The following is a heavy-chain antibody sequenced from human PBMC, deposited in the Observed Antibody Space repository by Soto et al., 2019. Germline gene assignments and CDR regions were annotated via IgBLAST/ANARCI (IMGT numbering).Heavy chain of an antibody. CDR2: IIPIFGTA. D-gene: IGHD5-18*01. V-gene: IGHV1-69*01. CDR3: AGGRGYSYGSFDY. Sequence: QVQLVQSGAEVKKPGSSVKVSCKASGVTFSSYAISWVRQAPGQGLEWMGGIIPIFGTANYAQKFQGRVTITADESTSPAYRGLGSLRSGDTAGYYCAGGRGYSYGSFDYWGQGTLVTVSS. CDR1: GVTFSSYA. J-gene: IGHJ4*02.